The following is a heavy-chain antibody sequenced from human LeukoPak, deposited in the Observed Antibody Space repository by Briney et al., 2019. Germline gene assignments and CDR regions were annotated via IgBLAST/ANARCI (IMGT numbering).Heavy chain of an antibody. J-gene: IGHJ4*02. CDR3: ARHRFYSNYFDY. D-gene: IGHD2-21*01. CDR2: MYYNGAT. CDR1: GFTVSSNS. Sequence: TGGSLRLSCTVSGFTVSSNSWSWVRQAPGKGLEWIGSMYYNGATYYDPSLESRVTISVDTSKNHFSLKLSSVTAADTAVYCCARHRFYSNYFDYWGQGTLVPVSS. V-gene: IGHV4-39*01.